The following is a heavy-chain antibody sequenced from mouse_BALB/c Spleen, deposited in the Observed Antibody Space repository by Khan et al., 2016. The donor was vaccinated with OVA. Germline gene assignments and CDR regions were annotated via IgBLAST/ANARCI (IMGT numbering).Heavy chain of an antibody. V-gene: IGHV1-5*01. CDR3: TRKQTGSWFVY. J-gene: IGHJ3*01. CDR2: VYPGNSDT. CDR1: GYSFTTYW. Sequence: VQLQQSGTVLARPGASVKMSCKASGYSFTTYWIHWVKQRPGPGLEWIGAVYPGNSDTTYNQNFKDKAKLTAVISASTAYMDLTSLTNEDSAVYFCTRKQTGSWFVYWGQGTLVTVSA. D-gene: IGHD4-1*01.